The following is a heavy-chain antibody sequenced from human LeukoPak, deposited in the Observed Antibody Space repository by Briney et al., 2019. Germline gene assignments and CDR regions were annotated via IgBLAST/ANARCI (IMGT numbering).Heavy chain of an antibody. J-gene: IGHJ5*02. V-gene: IGHV1-2*02. Sequence: ASVKVSCTASGYTFTVYYIHWVRLVPGQGLEWMGWINPDSGGTNYALKFQGRVTMTRDTSISTAYMELSRLRSDDTAVYYCARGGDPLPGFDPWGQGTLVTVSS. CDR2: INPDSGGT. CDR3: ARGGDPLPGFDP. CDR1: GYTFTVYY. D-gene: IGHD4-17*01.